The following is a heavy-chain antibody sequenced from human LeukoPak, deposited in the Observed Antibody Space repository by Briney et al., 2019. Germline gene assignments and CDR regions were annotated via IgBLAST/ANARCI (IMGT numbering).Heavy chain of an antibody. Sequence: GRSLRLSCAASGFTFSSYGMHWDRQAPGKGLEWVAVIWYDGSNKYYADSVKGRFTISRDNSKNTLYLQMNSLRAEDTAVYYCAREARSGSYYSIFDYWGQGTLVTVSS. V-gene: IGHV3-33*01. CDR2: IWYDGSNK. CDR1: GFTFSSYG. CDR3: AREARSGSYYSIFDY. J-gene: IGHJ4*02. D-gene: IGHD3-10*01.